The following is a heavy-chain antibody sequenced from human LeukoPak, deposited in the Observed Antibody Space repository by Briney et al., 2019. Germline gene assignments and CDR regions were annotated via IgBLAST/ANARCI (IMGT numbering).Heavy chain of an antibody. Sequence: SQTLPLTCAISGETVSSHIAAWNWLRQSPSRGLEWLGRTYDRSKWFYEYAVSLKSRITIKPNTSKNQFSLQLNSVTPEDTAVYYCSREGTTWYFDLWGRGTLVTVSS. J-gene: IGHJ2*01. D-gene: IGHD1-1*01. CDR1: GETVSSHIAA. CDR2: TYDRSKWFY. CDR3: SREGTTWYFDL. V-gene: IGHV6-1*01.